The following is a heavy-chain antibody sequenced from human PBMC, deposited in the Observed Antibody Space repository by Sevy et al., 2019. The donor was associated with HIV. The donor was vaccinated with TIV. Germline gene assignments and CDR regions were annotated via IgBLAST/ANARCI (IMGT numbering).Heavy chain of an antibody. J-gene: IGHJ6*02. V-gene: IGHV4-34*01. CDR3: ARTPVMRGVSHYYYGMDV. CDR2: VTHIGIT. Sequence: LEASETLSLTCAVYGDSFSGYYWSWIRQSPGKGLEWIGEVTHIGITKYNPSLKSRVTISVDRSKNQFSLRLSSVSAADTAVYYCARTPVMRGVSHYYYGMDVWGQGTTVTVSS. D-gene: IGHD3-10*01. CDR1: GDSFSGYY.